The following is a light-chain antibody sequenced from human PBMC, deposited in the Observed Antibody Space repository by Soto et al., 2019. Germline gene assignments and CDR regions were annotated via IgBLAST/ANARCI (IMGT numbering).Light chain of an antibody. CDR1: SSDVGSYNL. Sequence: QSALTQPASVSGSPGQSITISCTGTSSDVGSYNLVSCYQQHPGKAPKLMIYEGSKRPSGVSNRCSGSKSGNTASLTISGLQAEDEADYYCCSYAGSSLVVFGGGTKVTVL. V-gene: IGLV2-23*01. CDR3: CSYAGSSLVV. J-gene: IGLJ2*01. CDR2: EGS.